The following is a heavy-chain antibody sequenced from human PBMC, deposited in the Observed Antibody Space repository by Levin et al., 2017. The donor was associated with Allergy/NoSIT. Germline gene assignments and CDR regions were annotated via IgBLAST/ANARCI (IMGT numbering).Heavy chain of an antibody. D-gene: IGHD6-19*01. CDR3: AKVGSAVAVYFDY. CDR2: ISGSGGST. J-gene: IGHJ4*02. V-gene: IGHV3-23*01. Sequence: ASVKVSCAASGFTFSSYAMSWVRQAPGKGLEWVSAISGSGGSTYYADSVKGRFTISRDNSKNTLYLQMNSLRAEDTAVYYCAKVGSAVAVYFDYWGQGTLVTVSS. CDR1: GFTFSSYA.